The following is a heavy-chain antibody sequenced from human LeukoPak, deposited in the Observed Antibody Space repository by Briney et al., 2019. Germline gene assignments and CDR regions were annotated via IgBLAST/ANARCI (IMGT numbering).Heavy chain of an antibody. CDR3: ASGSSGYFDY. J-gene: IGHJ4*02. CDR1: GFTFSSYS. CDR2: ISSSSSYI. V-gene: IGHV3-21*01. D-gene: IGHD3-22*01. Sequence: EGSLRLSCAASGFTFSSYSMNWVRQAPGKGLEWVSSISSSSSYIYYADSVKGRFTISRDNAKNSLYLQMNSLRAEDTAVYYCASGSSGYFDYWGQGTLVTVSS.